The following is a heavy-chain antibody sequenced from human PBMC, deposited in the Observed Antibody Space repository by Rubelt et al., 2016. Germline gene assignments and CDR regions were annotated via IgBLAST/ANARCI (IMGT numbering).Heavy chain of an antibody. CDR3: ARDGCITMSCMDV. J-gene: IGHJ6*02. V-gene: IGHV3-30*04. D-gene: IGHD3-10*02. CDR1: GFTFSSYA. Sequence: QVQLVESGGGVVQPGRSLRLSCAASGFTFSSYAMHWVRQAPGKGLEWVAVISYDGSNKYYADSVKGRFTISRDNSKNTLYLQMNSLRAEDTAVYYCARDGCITMSCMDVWGQGTTVTVSS. CDR2: ISYDGSNK.